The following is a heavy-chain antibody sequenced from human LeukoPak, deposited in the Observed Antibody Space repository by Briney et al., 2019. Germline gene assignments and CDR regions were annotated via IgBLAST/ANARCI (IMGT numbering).Heavy chain of an antibody. CDR2: IYPGDSDT. D-gene: IGHD6-19*01. CDR1: GSSFTSYW. V-gene: IGHV5-51*01. CDR3: ARHFGEYSSGPSVDY. J-gene: IGHJ4*02. Sequence: GESLKISCKGSGSSFTSYWIGWVRQMPGKGLEWMEIIYPGDSDTRYSPSFQGQVTISADKSISTAYLQWSSLKASDTAMYYCARHFGEYSSGPSVDYWGQGTLVTVSS.